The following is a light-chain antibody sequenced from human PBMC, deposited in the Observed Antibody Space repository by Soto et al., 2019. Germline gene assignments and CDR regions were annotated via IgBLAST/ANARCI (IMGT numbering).Light chain of an antibody. CDR2: DAS. CDR3: QQYGGSPRT. J-gene: IGKJ1*01. Sequence: EIVLTQSPGTLSLSPGERGTLSFRASQSVSSGYLAWYQQKPGQAPRLLIYDASSRATGIPDRFSGSGSGTDFTLTISRLEPEDFAVYYCQQYGGSPRTFGQGTKVDI. CDR1: QSVSSGY. V-gene: IGKV3-20*01.